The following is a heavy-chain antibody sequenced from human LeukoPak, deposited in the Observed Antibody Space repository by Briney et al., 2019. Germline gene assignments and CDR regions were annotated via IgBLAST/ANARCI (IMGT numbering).Heavy chain of an antibody. CDR1: GFSFSNYW. Sequence: PGGSLRLSCVASGFSFSNYWMSWVRQAPGKGLEWVANIKQAGNEKYYVDSVKGRFTISRDNAKNSLYLQVDSLRAEDTAVYYCARLNDYGDYSLDYWGQGTLVTVSS. CDR3: ARLNDYGDYSLDY. V-gene: IGHV3-7*01. J-gene: IGHJ4*02. CDR2: IKQAGNEK. D-gene: IGHD4-17*01.